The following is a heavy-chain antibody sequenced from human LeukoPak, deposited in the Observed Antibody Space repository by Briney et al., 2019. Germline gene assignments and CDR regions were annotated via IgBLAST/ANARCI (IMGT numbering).Heavy chain of an antibody. CDR3: AISSASDSNYGGINFDY. D-gene: IGHD4-11*01. CDR1: GYSFTIYW. CDR2: IYPGDSDT. V-gene: IGHV5-51*01. J-gene: IGHJ4*02. Sequence: GESLKISCKGSGYSFTIYWIGWVRQMPGKGLEWMGVIYPGDSDTRYSPSFQGQVTISADKSISTAYLQWSSLKASDTAMYYCAISSASDSNYGGINFDYWGQGTLVTVSS.